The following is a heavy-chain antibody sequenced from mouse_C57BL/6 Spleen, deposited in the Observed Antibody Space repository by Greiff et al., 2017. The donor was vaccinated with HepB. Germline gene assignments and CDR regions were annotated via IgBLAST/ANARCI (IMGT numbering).Heavy chain of an antibody. CDR2: ISNLAYSI. V-gene: IGHV5-15*01. CDR1: GFTFSDYG. D-gene: IGHD4-1*01. Sequence: DVQLVESGGGLVQPGGSLKLSCAASGFTFSDYGMAWVRQAPRTGPEWVAFISNLAYSIYYADTVTGRFTISRENAKNTLYLEMSSLRSEDTAMYYCARHGLTGTDAMDYWGQGTSVTVSS. J-gene: IGHJ4*01. CDR3: ARHGLTGTDAMDY.